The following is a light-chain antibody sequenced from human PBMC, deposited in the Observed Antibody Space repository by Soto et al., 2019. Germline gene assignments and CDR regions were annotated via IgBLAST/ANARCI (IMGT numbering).Light chain of an antibody. Sequence: ERVLTPVPATSSLSPGERATLSCRASQSISSSYLAWYQQRPGQAPRLLIFGASYRATGIPDRFSGSGSGTDFTLTISRLEPEDFAVYFCQQYSSSPPEFTFGPGTNVDIK. CDR2: GAS. V-gene: IGKV3-20*01. J-gene: IGKJ3*01. CDR3: QQYSSSPPEFT. CDR1: QSISSSY.